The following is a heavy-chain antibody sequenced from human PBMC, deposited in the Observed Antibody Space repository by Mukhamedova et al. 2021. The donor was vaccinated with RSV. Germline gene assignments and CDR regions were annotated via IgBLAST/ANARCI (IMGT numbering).Heavy chain of an antibody. D-gene: IGHD3-3*01. CDR3: ARSIWRGTCY. J-gene: IGHJ4*02. Sequence: MTWVRQAPGKGLEWVANINQDGSKSYYADSVKGRFTISRDNAKNSLNLQMDSLRVDDTAVYYCARSIWRGTCYWGQGTVVTVSS. V-gene: IGHV3-7*01. CDR2: INQDGSKS.